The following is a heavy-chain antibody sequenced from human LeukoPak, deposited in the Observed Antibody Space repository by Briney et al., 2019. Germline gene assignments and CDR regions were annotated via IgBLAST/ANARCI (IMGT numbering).Heavy chain of an antibody. CDR3: ARHDCSSWHYYYYGMDV. J-gene: IGHJ6*02. Sequence: GASVKVSCKASGYTFTSYGINWVRQATGQGLEWMRWMNPNSGNTGYAQKFQGRVTMTRNTSISTAYMELSSLRSEDTAVYYCARHDCSSWHYYYYGMDVWGQGTTVTVSS. V-gene: IGHV1-8*01. D-gene: IGHD6-13*01. CDR2: MNPNSGNT. CDR1: GYTFTSYG.